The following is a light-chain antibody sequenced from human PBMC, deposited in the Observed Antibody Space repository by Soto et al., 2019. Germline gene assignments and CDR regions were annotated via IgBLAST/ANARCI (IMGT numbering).Light chain of an antibody. J-gene: IGLJ3*02. CDR3: VLYVGSVPHRV. Sequence: QAVVTQEPSFSVSPGRTVTLTCGLSSGSVSTRNYPSWYQQIPGQAPRTLIYNTNTRSSGVPDRFSGSILGYKAALTITGAQAEADSDYFCVLYVGSVPHRVFGGGTKVTVL. CDR2: NTN. V-gene: IGLV8-61*01. CDR1: SGSVSTRNY.